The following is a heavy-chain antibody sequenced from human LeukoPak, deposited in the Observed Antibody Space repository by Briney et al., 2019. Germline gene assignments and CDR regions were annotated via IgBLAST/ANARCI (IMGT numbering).Heavy chain of an antibody. D-gene: IGHD6-13*01. V-gene: IGHV3-23*01. CDR3: AKDVGYSSSWYYFDY. J-gene: IGHJ4*02. Sequence: ETLSLTCTVSGGSISSYYWSWIRQPPGKGLEWVSAISGSGGSTYYADSVKGRFAISRDNSKNTLYLQMNSLRAEDTAVYYCAKDVGYSSSWYYFDYWGQGTLVTVSS. CDR2: ISGSGGST. CDR1: GGSISSYY.